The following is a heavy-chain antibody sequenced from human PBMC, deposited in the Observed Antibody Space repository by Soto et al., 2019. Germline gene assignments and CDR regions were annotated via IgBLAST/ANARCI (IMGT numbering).Heavy chain of an antibody. CDR3: ARGRLGILEY. CDR2: IYYSGST. V-gene: IGHV4-59*01. J-gene: IGHJ4*02. D-gene: IGHD7-27*01. Sequence: QVQLQESGPGQVKPSETLSPTCTVSGASITSSYWSWVRQPPGKGLEWIGSIYYSGSTNYNPSLKSRVTISVDTSNKQFSLRLSSVTAADTAVYYCARGRLGILEYWGQGTLVTVSS. CDR1: GASITSSY.